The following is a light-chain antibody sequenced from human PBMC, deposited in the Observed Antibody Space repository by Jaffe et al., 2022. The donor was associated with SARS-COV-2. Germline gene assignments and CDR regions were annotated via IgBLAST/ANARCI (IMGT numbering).Light chain of an antibody. CDR3: QVWDGSRDRAV. CDR2: YDR. CDR1: NIGRRS. Sequence: SYVLTQTPSVSVAPGMPATFSCGGDNIGRRSVHWYQQKPGQAPVLVIYYDRDRPSGIPERFSGSKSGNTATLTISSVEAGDEADYYCQVWDGSRDRAVFGGGTKLTVL. V-gene: IGLV3-21*04. J-gene: IGLJ2*01.